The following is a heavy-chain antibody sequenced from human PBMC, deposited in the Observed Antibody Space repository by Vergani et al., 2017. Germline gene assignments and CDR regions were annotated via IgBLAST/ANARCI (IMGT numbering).Heavy chain of an antibody. CDR2: IYPADSDT. CDR3: AERSRGYRSGWSRNGMDG. J-gene: IGHJ6*04. V-gene: IGHV5-51*03. Sequence: EVELVQSGPEMRKPGESLKISCKGSEYSFGNYWIGWVRQMPGKGLEWMGIIYPADSDTRYSPSFQGQVTISADKSISTAFLQWDSLKASDTALYYCAERSRGYRSGWSRNGMDGWDGGRTVTVSA. D-gene: IGHD6-19*01. CDR1: EYSFGNYW.